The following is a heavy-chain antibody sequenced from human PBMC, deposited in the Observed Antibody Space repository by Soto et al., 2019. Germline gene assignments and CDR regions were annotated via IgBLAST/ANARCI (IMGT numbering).Heavy chain of an antibody. CDR3: AIPSRDYYDSSGPIGY. V-gene: IGHV3-33*01. D-gene: IGHD3-22*01. J-gene: IGHJ4*02. Sequence: QVQLVESGGGVVQPGRSLRLSCAASGFTFSNYGMHWVRQAPGKGLEWGSVIWYDGSNKYYADSVKGRFTISRDNSKNTLNLQMNSLRAEDTAMYYCAIPSRDYYDSSGPIGYWGQGTLVTVSS. CDR2: IWYDGSNK. CDR1: GFTFSNYG.